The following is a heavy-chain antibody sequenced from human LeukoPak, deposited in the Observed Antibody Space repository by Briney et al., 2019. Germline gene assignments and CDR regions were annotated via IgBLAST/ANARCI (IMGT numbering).Heavy chain of an antibody. V-gene: IGHV3-30*02. CDR2: IRYDGSNK. Sequence: GGSLRLSCAASGFTFSSYGMHWVRQAPGKGLEWVAFIRYDGSNKYYADSVKGRFTISRDNSKNTVYLQMNSLRPEDTAVYYCAKDQPTALDYWGQGTLVTVSS. CDR3: AKDQPTALDY. J-gene: IGHJ4*02. CDR1: GFTFSSYG. D-gene: IGHD5-18*01.